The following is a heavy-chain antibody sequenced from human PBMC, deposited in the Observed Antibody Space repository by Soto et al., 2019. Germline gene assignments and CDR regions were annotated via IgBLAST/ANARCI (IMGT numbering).Heavy chain of an antibody. CDR2: IYPGDSDT. Sequence: PXEXLKISCKVSGYXFTTYCIAWVRQMPGKCLEWMGIIYPGDSDTRYSPSFQGQVTVSADKSISTAYLKWRSLKAADRAVYHCARARGYDFWSGYYRWDYFDYWGQGTLGTVSS. J-gene: IGHJ4*02. V-gene: IGHV5-51*01. CDR1: GYXFTTYC. CDR3: ARARGYDFWSGYYRWDYFDY. D-gene: IGHD3-3*01.